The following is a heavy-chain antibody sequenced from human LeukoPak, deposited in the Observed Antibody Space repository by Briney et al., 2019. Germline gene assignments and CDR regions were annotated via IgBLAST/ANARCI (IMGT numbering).Heavy chain of an antibody. D-gene: IGHD1-1*01. V-gene: IGHV3-53*01. J-gene: IGHJ6*02. CDR3: AGAQERQEGMDV. CDR2: IYSGGSR. CDR1: GFTVSSSH. Sequence: GGSLRLSCEASGFTVSSSHMNWVRQAPGKGLEWVSLIYSGGSRYYADSVKGRSTISRDNSKNTLYLQMSSLRAEDTAIYYCAGAQERQEGMDVWGQGTTVTV.